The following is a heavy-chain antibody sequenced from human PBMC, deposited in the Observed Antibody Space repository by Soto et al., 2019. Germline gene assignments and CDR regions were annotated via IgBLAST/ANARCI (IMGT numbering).Heavy chain of an antibody. CDR1: GFTFSSYG. Sequence: QVQLVESGGGVVQPGRSLRLSCAASGFTFSSYGMHWVRQAPGKGLEWVAVISYDGSNKYYADSVKGRFTISRDNSKNTLYLQMNRLRAEDTAVYYCAKLGGRRGYEYYGMDVWGQGTTVTVSS. CDR3: AKLGGRRGYEYYGMDV. CDR2: ISYDGSNK. D-gene: IGHD1-26*01. J-gene: IGHJ6*02. V-gene: IGHV3-30*18.